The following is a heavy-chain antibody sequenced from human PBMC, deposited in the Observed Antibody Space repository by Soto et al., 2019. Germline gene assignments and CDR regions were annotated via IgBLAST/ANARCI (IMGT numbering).Heavy chain of an antibody. CDR3: ARDPDLIEAAVNYFDY. J-gene: IGHJ4*02. D-gene: IGHD6-13*01. Sequence: GGSLRLSCSVSGFTLNTYSMHWVRQAPGKGLEWVAVVSFDGVNKHYRDSVKGRFTISRDIAKNMLYLQMTSPRLEDTALYYCARDPDLIEAAVNYFDYWGQGTLVTVSS. CDR2: VSFDGVNK. CDR1: GFTLNTYS. V-gene: IGHV3-30-3*01.